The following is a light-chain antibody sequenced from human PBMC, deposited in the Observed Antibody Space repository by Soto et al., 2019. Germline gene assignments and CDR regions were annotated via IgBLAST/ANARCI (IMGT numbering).Light chain of an antibody. V-gene: IGKV1-5*01. CDR3: QQYSIYTPWT. Sequence: DIQMTQSPSTLSASVGDRVTITCRASQSISSWLAWYQQKPGKAPELLIYDASSLESGVPSRFSGSGSGTEFTLTSSSLQPDDFATDYCQQYSIYTPWTFGLGTKVEIK. J-gene: IGKJ1*01. CDR1: QSISSW. CDR2: DAS.